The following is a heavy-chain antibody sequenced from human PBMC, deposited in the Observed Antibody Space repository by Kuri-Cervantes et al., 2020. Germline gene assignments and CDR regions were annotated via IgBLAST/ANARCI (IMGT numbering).Heavy chain of an antibody. CDR1: GYSFTSYW. CDR2: VWPSGSDT. Sequence: GESLKISCKGSGYSFTSYWIGWVRQMPGKGLEWMGIVWPSGSDTQYSPSFQGQVTISVDKSINTAYLQWSSLKASDTAMYYCARTPEAKGDLDYWGQGTLVTVSS. V-gene: IGHV5-51*01. CDR3: ARTPEAKGDLDY. D-gene: IGHD2-21*02. J-gene: IGHJ4*02.